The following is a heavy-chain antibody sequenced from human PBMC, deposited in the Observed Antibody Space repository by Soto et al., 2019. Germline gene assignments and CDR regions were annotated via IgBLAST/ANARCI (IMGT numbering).Heavy chain of an antibody. CDR2: IYHSGSP. J-gene: IGHJ3*01. Sequence: QVQLQESGPGLVKPSGTLSLTCAASSGSIFTTNWWSWVRQSPGRGLQWIGDIYHSGSPKYNPSRNSRVSISRDKSKSRFCLNLTSVTAADTAVYYCAGKPDVATSKVGGGYVFDVWGQGTMVTVSS. D-gene: IGHD3-16*01. CDR1: SGSIFTTNW. V-gene: IGHV4-4*02. CDR3: AGKPDVATSKVGGGYVFDV.